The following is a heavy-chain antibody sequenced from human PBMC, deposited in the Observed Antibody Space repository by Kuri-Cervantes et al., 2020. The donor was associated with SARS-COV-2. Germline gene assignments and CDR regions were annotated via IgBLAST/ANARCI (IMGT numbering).Heavy chain of an antibody. CDR1: GYTFTGYY. CDR2: IIPIFGTA. D-gene: IGHD3-3*01. CDR3: ARGMGWSGYKFDP. Sequence: SVKVSCKASGYTFTGYYMHWVRQAPGQGLEWMGGIIPIFGTANYAQKFQGRVTITADESTSTAYMELSSLRSEDTAVYYCARGMGWSGYKFDPWGQGTLVTVSS. J-gene: IGHJ5*02. V-gene: IGHV1-69*13.